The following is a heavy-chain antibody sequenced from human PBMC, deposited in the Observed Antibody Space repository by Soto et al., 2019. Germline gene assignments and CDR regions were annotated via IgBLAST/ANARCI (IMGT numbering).Heavy chain of an antibody. Sequence: QVQLVQSGAEVRKPGSSVRVSCKTSGDTFSSYPITWVRQAPGQGLEWIGGITPLLRTTNYAQRFQGRVIVTADASTNTAYTELSSLRSEDTAVYYCATTRRYCGSTSCSFEYWGQGTLVTVSS. CDR1: GDTFSSYP. J-gene: IGHJ4*02. D-gene: IGHD2-2*01. V-gene: IGHV1-69*01. CDR3: ATTRRYCGSTSCSFEY. CDR2: ITPLLRTT.